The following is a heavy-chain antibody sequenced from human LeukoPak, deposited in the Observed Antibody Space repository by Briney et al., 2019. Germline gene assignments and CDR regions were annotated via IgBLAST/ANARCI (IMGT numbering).Heavy chain of an antibody. CDR1: GGLISSSGNFY. J-gene: IGHJ6*02. V-gene: IGHV4-39*01. CDR2: VYYAGYS. Sequence: SETLPLTCSVSGGLISSSGNFYWGWIRQVPGKGLEWIWSVYYAGYSYDNPSLKSRVTVSVDTSKNQFSLKLNSVTAADTAIYYCARQGAITARRTHYYAMDVWGPGTTVTVSS. CDR3: ARQGAITARRTHYYAMDV. D-gene: IGHD1-20*01.